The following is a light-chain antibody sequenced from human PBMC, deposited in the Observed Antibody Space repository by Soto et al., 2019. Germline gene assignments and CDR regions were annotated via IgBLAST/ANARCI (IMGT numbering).Light chain of an antibody. CDR2: NNN. V-gene: IGLV1-44*01. CDR3: AAWDDSLNGVL. CDR1: SSNIGSNP. Sequence: QSVLTQPPSASGTPGQRVTISCSGSSSNIGSNPAHWYQQLPGTAPKLLIHNNNQRPSGVPDRFSGSKSGTSVSLAISGLQSADEADYYCAAWDDSLNGVLFGGGTKLTVL. J-gene: IGLJ2*01.